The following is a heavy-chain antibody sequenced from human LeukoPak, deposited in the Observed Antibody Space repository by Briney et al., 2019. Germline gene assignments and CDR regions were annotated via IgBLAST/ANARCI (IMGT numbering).Heavy chain of an antibody. J-gene: IGHJ5*02. CDR1: GGSISSSSYY. D-gene: IGHD3-3*01. V-gene: IGHV4-39*01. CDR2: IYYSGSA. CDR3: ASLGRYNWFDP. Sequence: SETLSLTCTVSGGSISSSSYYWGWIRQPPGKGLEWIGNIYYSGSAYYNPSLKSRVTISVDTSKNQFSLRLSSVTAADTAVYYCASLGRYNWFDPWGQGTLVTVSS.